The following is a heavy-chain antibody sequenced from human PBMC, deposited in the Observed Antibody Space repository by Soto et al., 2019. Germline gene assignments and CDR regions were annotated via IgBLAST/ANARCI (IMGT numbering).Heavy chain of an antibody. V-gene: IGHV4-4*07. CDR2: VYSSGGT. D-gene: IGHD3-3*01. Sequence: SETLSLTCTVSGGSMSSYYWTWIRQPAGKGLEWIGRVYSSGGTHYNPSLKSRVTISLDTSKNQFSLRLLSVTDADTAVYYCARGQRFSDWFDPWGHGTMVTVSS. CDR3: ARGQRFSDWFDP. J-gene: IGHJ5*02. CDR1: GGSMSSYY.